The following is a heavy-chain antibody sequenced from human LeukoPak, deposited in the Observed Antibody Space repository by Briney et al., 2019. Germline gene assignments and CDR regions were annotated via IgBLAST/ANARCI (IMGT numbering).Heavy chain of an antibody. CDR2: IKQDGSEK. CDR3: AKDSDYSYGEGYFDY. Sequence: PGGSLRLSCAASGFTFDDYAMHWVRQAPGKGLEWVANIKQDGSEKYYVDSVKGRFTISRDNAKNSLYLQMNSLRAEDTAVYYCAKDSDYSYGEGYFDYWGQGTLVTVSS. V-gene: IGHV3-7*03. J-gene: IGHJ4*02. CDR1: GFTFDDYA. D-gene: IGHD5-18*01.